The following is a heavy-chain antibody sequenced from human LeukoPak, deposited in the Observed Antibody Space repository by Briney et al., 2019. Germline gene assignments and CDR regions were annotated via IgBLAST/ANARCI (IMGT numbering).Heavy chain of an antibody. D-gene: IGHD6-19*01. Sequence: GGSLRLSCAASGVTFSGYSMNWVRQAPGKGLEWVSSISRSSSSIYYADSVKGRFTISRDNAKNSLYLQMNSLRAEDTAVYYCARGAVTGTGWFDPWGQGTLVTVSS. CDR3: ARGAVTGTGWFDP. V-gene: IGHV3-21*03. J-gene: IGHJ5*02. CDR2: ISRSSSSI. CDR1: GVTFSGYS.